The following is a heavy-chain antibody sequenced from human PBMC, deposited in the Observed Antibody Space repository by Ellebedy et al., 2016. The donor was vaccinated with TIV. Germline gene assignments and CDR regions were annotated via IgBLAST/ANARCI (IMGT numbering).Heavy chain of an antibody. V-gene: IGHV3-21*05. D-gene: IGHD2-8*01. CDR3: ARDKSRSMKALDY. CDR1: GFTFSTDS. J-gene: IGHJ4*02. CDR2: ISDSATFT. Sequence: GESLKISCAASGFTFSTDSMNWVRQAPGKGQEWVGFISDSATFTYYVDTVKGRTTISRDNAKNSLYLRMDSLRAEDTAVYYCARDKSRSMKALDYWGQGTLVTVSS.